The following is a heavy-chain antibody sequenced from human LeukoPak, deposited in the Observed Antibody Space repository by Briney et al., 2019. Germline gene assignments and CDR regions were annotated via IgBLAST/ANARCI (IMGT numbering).Heavy chain of an antibody. J-gene: IGHJ4*02. CDR2: INPSGGST. D-gene: IGHD4-11*01. CDR1: GYTFTSYN. V-gene: IGHV1-46*01. CDR3: ARFMTTVTGFDY. Sequence: ASVKVSCKASGYTFTSYNIHWVRQAPGQGLEWMGVINPSGGSTSYAQKLQGRVTMTRDTSTSTVYMELSSLRSDDTAVYYCARFMTTVTGFDYWGQGTLVTVSS.